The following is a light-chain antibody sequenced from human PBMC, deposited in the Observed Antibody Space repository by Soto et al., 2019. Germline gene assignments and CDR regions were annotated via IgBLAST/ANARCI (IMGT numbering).Light chain of an antibody. Sequence: FVLTQSPGTLSLSPGETATLSCRVSRSVSSSNLAWYQQKRGQPPRLLIYGAASRATGIPDRFSGEGSGTEYTLTISRLEPEDFAMYHCHLYGGSLITFGQGTRLEIK. CDR1: RSVSSSN. CDR3: HLYGGSLIT. V-gene: IGKV3-20*01. J-gene: IGKJ5*01. CDR2: GAA.